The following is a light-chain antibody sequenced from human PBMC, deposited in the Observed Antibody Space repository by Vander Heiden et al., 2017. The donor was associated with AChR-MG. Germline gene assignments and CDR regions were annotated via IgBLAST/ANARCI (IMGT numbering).Light chain of an antibody. J-gene: IGKJ2*01. Sequence: ETVLTQSQGTLSLSPGERATLTVRASRIDSSSYLAAYQQKPGQDPTLLIYCASSRATGIPDRFSGSGSGTDFTLTISRLEPEDFSVYYCQQYGSSPPYTFGQGTKLEIK. CDR1: RIDSSSY. CDR2: CAS. CDR3: QQYGSSPPYT. V-gene: IGKV3-20*01.